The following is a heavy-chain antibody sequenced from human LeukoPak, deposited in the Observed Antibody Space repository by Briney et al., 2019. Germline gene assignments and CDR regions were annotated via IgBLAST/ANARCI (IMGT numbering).Heavy chain of an antibody. Sequence: SETLSLTCTVSGGSISSYYWSWIRQPPGKGLEWIGYIYYSGSTYYNPSLKSRVTISVDTSKNQFSLKLSSVTAADTAVYYCARTGYRNWFDPWGQGTLVTVSS. D-gene: IGHD5-18*01. CDR3: ARTGYRNWFDP. J-gene: IGHJ5*02. V-gene: IGHV4-30-4*01. CDR1: GGSISSYY. CDR2: IYYSGST.